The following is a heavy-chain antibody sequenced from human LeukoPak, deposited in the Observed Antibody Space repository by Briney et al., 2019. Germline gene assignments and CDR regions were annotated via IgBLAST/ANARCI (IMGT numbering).Heavy chain of an antibody. D-gene: IGHD5-18*01. Sequence: GGSLRLSCEASGFTFSDPYMSWTRQAPGKGLECLSYISGSGTDINYADSVRGRFTIPRDNAKNLLYLQMNDLRVEDTAVYYCARTARHLDYWGQGTLVTVSS. CDR2: ISGSGTDI. CDR1: GFTFSDPY. V-gene: IGHV3-11*04. CDR3: ARTARHLDY. J-gene: IGHJ4*02.